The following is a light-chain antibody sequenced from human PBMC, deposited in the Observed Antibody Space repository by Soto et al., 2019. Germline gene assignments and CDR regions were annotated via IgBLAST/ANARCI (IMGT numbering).Light chain of an antibody. CDR2: KAS. Sequence: DIQMPPSHSTLSGFVGDSVIITCRASQTISSWLAWYQQKPGQAPKLLIYKASTLESGVPSRFSGSGSGTEFTLTISSLQPDDFATYYCQHYNSYSEAFGQGTKVEIK. CDR3: QHYNSYSEA. CDR1: QTISSW. V-gene: IGKV1-5*03. J-gene: IGKJ1*01.